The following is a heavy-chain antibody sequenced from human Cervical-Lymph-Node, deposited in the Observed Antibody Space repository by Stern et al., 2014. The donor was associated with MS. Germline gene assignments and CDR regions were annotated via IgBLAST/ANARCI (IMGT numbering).Heavy chain of an antibody. CDR1: GFAFDEYV. CDR2: ISWNSRFI. Sequence: EVQLVESGGGLGQPGRSLRLSCAASGFAFDEYVMHWVRQVPGKGLEWVSSISWNSRFIDYADSVRDRFTISRNNAKNSLYLKMNSLRTEDTALYYCVKDIRSIAADGTRFDSWGQGTLVTVSS. V-gene: IGHV3-9*01. CDR3: VKDIRSIAADGTRFDS. J-gene: IGHJ5*01. D-gene: IGHD6-13*01.